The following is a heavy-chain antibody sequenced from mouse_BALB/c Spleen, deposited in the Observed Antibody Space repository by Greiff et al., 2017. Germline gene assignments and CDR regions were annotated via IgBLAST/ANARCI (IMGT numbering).Heavy chain of an antibody. CDR2: IFPGTGTT. D-gene: IGHD2-12*01. CDR1: GYTFTSYW. J-gene: IGHJ2*01. CDR3: ARSIYDEDYFDY. Sequence: QVQLQQSGAELVKPGASVKLSCKISGYTFTSYWIQWVKQRPGQGLGWIGEIFPGTGTTYYNEKFKGKATLTIDTSSSTAYMQLSSLTSEDSAVYFCARSIYDEDYFDYWGQGTTLTVSS. V-gene: IGHV1S132*01.